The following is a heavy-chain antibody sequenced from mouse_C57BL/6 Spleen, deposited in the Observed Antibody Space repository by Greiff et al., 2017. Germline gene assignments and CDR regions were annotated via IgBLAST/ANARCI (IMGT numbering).Heavy chain of an antibody. D-gene: IGHD1-2*01. J-gene: IGHJ1*03. CDR1: GYSFTDYN. CDR3: AKDYYGLGYFDV. Sequence: EVKLVESGPELVKPGASVKISCKASGYSFTDYNMNWVKQSNGTSLEWIGVINPNYGTTSYNQKFKGKATLTVDKSSSTAYMQLNSLTSEDSAVYFCAKDYYGLGYFDVWGTGTTVTVSS. CDR2: INPNYGTT. V-gene: IGHV1-39*01.